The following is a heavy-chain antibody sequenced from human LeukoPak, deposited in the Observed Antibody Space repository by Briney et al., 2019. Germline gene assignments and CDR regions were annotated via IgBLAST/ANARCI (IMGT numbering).Heavy chain of an antibody. CDR2: ISSSGSTI. Sequence: GGSLRLSCEASGFSFSSYEMNWVRQAPGKGLEWVSYISSSGSTIYYADSVQGRFTISRDNAQNSLYLQMSSLRAEDTAAYYCARNVYNFDYWGQGTLVTVSS. D-gene: IGHD3-10*02. CDR1: GFSFSSYE. V-gene: IGHV3-48*03. CDR3: ARNVYNFDY. J-gene: IGHJ4*02.